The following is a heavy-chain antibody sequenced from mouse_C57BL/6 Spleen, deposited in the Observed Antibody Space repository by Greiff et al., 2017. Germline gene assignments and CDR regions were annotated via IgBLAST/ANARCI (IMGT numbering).Heavy chain of an antibody. D-gene: IGHD2-3*01. CDR1: GFTFSDYG. CDR3: ARAIVTTHYFDY. V-gene: IGHV5-17*01. CDR2: ISSGSSTI. Sequence: EVQLVESVGGLVKPGGSLKLSCAASGFTFSDYGMHWVRQAPEKGLEWVAYISSGSSTIYYADTVKGRFTISRDNAKNTLFLQMTSLRSEDTSLYYCARAIVTTHYFDYWGHGTTLTVSS. J-gene: IGHJ2*01.